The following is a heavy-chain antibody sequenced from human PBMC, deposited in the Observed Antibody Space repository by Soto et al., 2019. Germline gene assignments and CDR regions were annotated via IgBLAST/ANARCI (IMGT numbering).Heavy chain of an antibody. CDR1: GGSISDTVYS. CDR3: ARQVTFGGVIAQYFDN. V-gene: IGHV4-39*01. J-gene: IGHJ4*02. Sequence: SETLSLTCTVSGGSISDTVYSWGWIRQPPGKGLEWIGSVYFSGSTYYNPSLKSRLTISVDTSKNHFSLKLSSMTAADTAVYYCARQVTFGGVIAQYFDNWGQGTRVTVSS. CDR2: VYFSGST. D-gene: IGHD3-16*02.